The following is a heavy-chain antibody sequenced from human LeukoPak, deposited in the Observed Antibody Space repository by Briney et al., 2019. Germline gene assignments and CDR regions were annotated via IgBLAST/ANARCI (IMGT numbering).Heavy chain of an antibody. Sequence: KPSETLSLTCNVSGDSISSYYWSWIRQHPGKGLEWIGYIYYSGSTNYNPSLKSRVTISVDTSKNQFSLRLSSVTAADTAVYYCARHTSMAHFDYWGQGTLVTVS. D-gene: IGHD1-1*01. V-gene: IGHV4-59*08. CDR1: GDSISSYY. CDR3: ARHTSMAHFDY. J-gene: IGHJ4*02. CDR2: IYYSGST.